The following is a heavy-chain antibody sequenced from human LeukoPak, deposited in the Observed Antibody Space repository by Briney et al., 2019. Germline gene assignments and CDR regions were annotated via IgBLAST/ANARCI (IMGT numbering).Heavy chain of an antibody. J-gene: IGHJ5*02. V-gene: IGHV1-2*02. D-gene: IGHD6-19*01. CDR1: GYTFTGYY. CDR2: INPNSGGT. Sequence: ASVKVSCKASGYTFTGYYMHWVRQAPGQGLEWMGWINPNSGGTNYAQKFQGRVTMTRDTSISTAYMELSRLRSDDTAVHYCARKRQWLLPFDPWGQGTLVTVSS. CDR3: ARKRQWLLPFDP.